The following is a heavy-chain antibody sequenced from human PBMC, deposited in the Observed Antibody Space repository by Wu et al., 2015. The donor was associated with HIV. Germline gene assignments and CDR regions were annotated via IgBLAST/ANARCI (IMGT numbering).Heavy chain of an antibody. V-gene: IGHV1-2*06. CDR1: GYTFTGYY. J-gene: IGHJ4*02. CDR3: VTAAALDY. Sequence: QVQLVQSGAEVKEPGASVKVSCKAYGYTFTGYYIHWVRQAPGQGLEWMGRINPNGGGTNYAQKFQGRVTMTRDTSFSTAYMELSRLTSDDTAVYYCVTAAALDYWGQGALVTVSS. CDR2: INPNGGGT.